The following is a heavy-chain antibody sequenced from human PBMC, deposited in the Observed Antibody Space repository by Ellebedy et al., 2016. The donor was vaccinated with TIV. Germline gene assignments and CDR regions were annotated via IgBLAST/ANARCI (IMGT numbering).Heavy chain of an antibody. J-gene: IGHJ5*02. Sequence: GESLKISCAASGFTFSSYSMNWVRQAPGKGLEWVSYISGSSSTIYYADSVKGRLTISRDNAKNSLYLQMNSLRDEDTAVYYCARGLSRFDEGEWFDPWGQGTLVTVSS. CDR2: ISGSSSTI. D-gene: IGHD3-16*01. CDR1: GFTFSSYS. CDR3: ARGLSRFDEGEWFDP. V-gene: IGHV3-48*02.